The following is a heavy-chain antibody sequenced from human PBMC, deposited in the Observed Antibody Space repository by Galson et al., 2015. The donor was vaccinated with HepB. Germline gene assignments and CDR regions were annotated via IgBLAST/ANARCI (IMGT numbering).Heavy chain of an antibody. D-gene: IGHD6-19*01. CDR3: ARGGYSSGWYPNYYFDY. CDR2: INPNSGGT. Sequence: QSGAEVKKPGESLKTSCKASGYTFTGYYMHWVRQAPGQGLEWMGRINPNSGGTNYAQKFQGRVTMTRDTSISTAYMELSRLRSDDTVVYYCARGGYSSGWYPNYYFDYWGQGTLVTVSS. V-gene: IGHV1-2*05. CDR1: GYTFTGYY. J-gene: IGHJ4*02.